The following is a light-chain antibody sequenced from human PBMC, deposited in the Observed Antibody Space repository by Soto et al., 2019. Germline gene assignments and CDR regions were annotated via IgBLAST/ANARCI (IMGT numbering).Light chain of an antibody. V-gene: IGKV1-5*03. CDR2: KAS. Sequence: DIQMTQSPSTLSASVGDRVTITCRASQSISVWLAGYQQKAGKAPNLLIYKASRLESGDPSRLSSSGSQTEYTLTIRGLQPEQSTTYYCQGYESDARTFATGTK. CDR3: QGYESDART. CDR1: QSISVW. J-gene: IGKJ4*02.